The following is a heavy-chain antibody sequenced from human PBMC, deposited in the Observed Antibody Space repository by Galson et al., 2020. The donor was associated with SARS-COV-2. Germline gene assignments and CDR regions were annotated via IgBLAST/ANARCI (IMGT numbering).Heavy chain of an antibody. CDR3: AREILYYDFWSGYLDP. J-gene: IGHJ5*02. CDR1: GYTFTTYG. CDR2: ISAYNGNT. D-gene: IGHD3-3*01. Sequence: ASVKVSCKASGYTFTTYGISWVRQAPGQGLEWMGWISAYNGNTTYAQKLQGRVTVTPDTSTSTAYMELRSLRSDDTAVYYCAREILYYDFWSGYLDPWCQGTLVTVSS. V-gene: IGHV1-18*01.